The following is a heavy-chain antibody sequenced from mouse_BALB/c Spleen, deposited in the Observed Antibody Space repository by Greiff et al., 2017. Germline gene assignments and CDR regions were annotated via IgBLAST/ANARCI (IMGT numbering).Heavy chain of an antibody. CDR3: TTKGHSLELDY. V-gene: IGHV1-15*01. Sequence: VQRVESGAELVRPGASVTLSCKASGYTFTDYEMHWVKQTPVHGLEWIGAIDPETGGTAYNQKFKGKATLTADKSSSTAYMELRSLTSEDSAVYYCTTKGHSLELDYWGQGTTLTVSS. CDR2: IDPETGGT. D-gene: IGHD1-2*01. CDR1: GYTFTDYE. J-gene: IGHJ2*01.